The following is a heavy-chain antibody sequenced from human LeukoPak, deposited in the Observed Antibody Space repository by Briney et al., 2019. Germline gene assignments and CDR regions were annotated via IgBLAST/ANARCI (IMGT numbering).Heavy chain of an antibody. J-gene: IGHJ4*02. CDR2: IIPIFDSE. V-gene: IGHV1-69*05. Sequence: GASVKVSCKASGGTFTDDAFNWVRQAPGQGLEWMGRIIPIFDSEHYAQRFQGRITITTDESSTTAYMTLSSLTSDDTAVYYCASQDASIYSESSTSPTYSDWGQGTLVTVSS. CDR1: GGTFTDDA. CDR3: ASQDASIYSESSTSPTYSD. D-gene: IGHD3-22*01.